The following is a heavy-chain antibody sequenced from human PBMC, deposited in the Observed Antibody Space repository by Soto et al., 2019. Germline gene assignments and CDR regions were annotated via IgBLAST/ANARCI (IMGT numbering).Heavy chain of an antibody. CDR2: IYYSGST. CDR3: ARDRGALRPGDV. V-gene: IGHV4-59*01. CDR1: GGSISSYY. Sequence: QVQLQESGPGLVKPSETLSLTCTVSGGSISSYYWSWIRQPPGKGLEWIGYIYYSGSTNYNPSLKSRVTISVDTSKNQFSLKLSSVTAADTAVYYCARDRGALRPGDVWGQGTTVTVSS. D-gene: IGHD3-10*01. J-gene: IGHJ6*02.